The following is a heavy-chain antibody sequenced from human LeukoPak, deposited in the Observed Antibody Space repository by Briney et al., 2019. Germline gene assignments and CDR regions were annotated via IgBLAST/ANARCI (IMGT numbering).Heavy chain of an antibody. D-gene: IGHD5-18*01. CDR1: GYSFTTYW. CDR2: FYPGDPEP. CDR3: ARRAGYSYGYGWFDS. J-gene: IGHJ5*01. Sequence: SGESLKISCKGSGYSFTTYWIGWVGQMPGKGRGWMGIFYPGDPEPRYNPSFQGQVSISADKSISTAFLQWSSLKASDTAMYYCARRAGYSYGYGWFDSWGQGTLVTVSS. V-gene: IGHV5-51*01.